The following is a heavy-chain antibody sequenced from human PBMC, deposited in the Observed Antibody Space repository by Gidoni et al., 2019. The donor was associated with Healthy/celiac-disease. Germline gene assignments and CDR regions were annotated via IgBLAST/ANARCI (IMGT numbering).Heavy chain of an antibody. V-gene: IGHV4-34*01. CDR2: INHSGST. D-gene: IGHD1-26*01. J-gene: IGHJ4*02. CDR3: ARGPVGATRFLPDD. Sequence: QVQLQQWCAGLLKPSETLSLTCAVYGGSFIGYYWSWIRQPPGKGLEWSGEINHSGSTNYNPSLKGRVTISVDTSKNQFSLKLSSVNAADTAVYYCARGPVGATRFLPDDWGQGTLVTVSS. CDR1: GGSFIGYY.